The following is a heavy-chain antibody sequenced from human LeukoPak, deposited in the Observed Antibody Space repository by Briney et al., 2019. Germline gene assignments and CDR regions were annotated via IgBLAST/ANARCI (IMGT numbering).Heavy chain of an antibody. CDR3: ARHYYDSSGYNFLDY. D-gene: IGHD3-22*01. CDR2: IYSDGST. CDR1: GFTFSNFA. Sequence: PGGSLRLSCAASGFTFSNFAMNWVRQAPGKGLEWVSVIYSDGSTYYADSVRGRFTISRDNSKNTVYLQMNNLRAEDTALYYCARHYYDSSGYNFLDYWGQGTLVTVSS. J-gene: IGHJ4*02. V-gene: IGHV3-23*03.